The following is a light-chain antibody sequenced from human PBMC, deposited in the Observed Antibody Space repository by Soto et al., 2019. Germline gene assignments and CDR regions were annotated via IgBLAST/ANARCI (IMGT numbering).Light chain of an antibody. CDR3: QQANSFPLT. J-gene: IGKJ4*01. V-gene: IGKV3-11*01. CDR2: DAS. CDR1: QTVGRF. Sequence: DIVLTQSPATLSLSPGDRVTLSCRASQTVGRFLSWYQHSPGQGPRLLVYDASNRATGVPARFSGSGSGTDFTLTISSLQPEDFATYYCQQANSFPLTFGGGTKWIS.